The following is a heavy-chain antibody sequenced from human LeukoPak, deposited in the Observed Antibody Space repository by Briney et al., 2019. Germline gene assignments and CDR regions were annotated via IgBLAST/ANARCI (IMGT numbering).Heavy chain of an antibody. V-gene: IGHV3-7*03. CDR1: GFTSSNYW. CDR3: ARASGWYYYYYMDV. J-gene: IGHJ6*03. CDR2: IKQDGSEK. Sequence: RGSLRLSCAASGFTSSNYWMSWVRQAPRKGLEWVANIKQDGSEKYYVDSVKGRFTISRDNSKNTLYLQMNSLRAEDTAVYYCARASGWYYYYYMDVWGKGTTVTVSS. D-gene: IGHD6-19*01.